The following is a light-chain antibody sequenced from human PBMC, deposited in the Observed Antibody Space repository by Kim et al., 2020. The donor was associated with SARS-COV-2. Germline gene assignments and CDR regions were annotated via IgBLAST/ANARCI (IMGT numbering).Light chain of an antibody. V-gene: IGKV3-11*01. J-gene: IGKJ1*01. CDR1: KSVGSY. CDR2: DAS. Sequence: PGETATLPYRASKSVGSYLAWYQQKPGQAPRLLSYDASNRATGIPARLSGSGSGTDFTLTISNLEPEDFAVYFCQQRSNWRPWTFGQGTKVDIK. CDR3: QQRSNWRPWT.